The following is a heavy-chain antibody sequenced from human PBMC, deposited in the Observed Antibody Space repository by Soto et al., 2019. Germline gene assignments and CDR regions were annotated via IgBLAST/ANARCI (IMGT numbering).Heavy chain of an antibody. CDR3: AKDAVPGPPDYFDF. J-gene: IGHJ4*01. CDR2: XSSXXRXX. D-gene: IGHD6-19*01. V-gene: IGHV3-30*18. CDR1: GFTVSAYE. Sequence: GGARRLSCVGSGFTVSAYEIHWVRQAPGKRLDWXAVXSSXXRXXXXXDXXXGRFTISRDDSKNTVYLQMNNLTPQDAAIYYCAKDAVPGPPDYFDFWGQEPWSPYPQ.